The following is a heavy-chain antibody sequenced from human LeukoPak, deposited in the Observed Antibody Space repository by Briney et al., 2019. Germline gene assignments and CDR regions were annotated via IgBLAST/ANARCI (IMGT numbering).Heavy chain of an antibody. CDR3: ARLGAFDI. Sequence: PSETLSLTCTVSGDSISSSYWSWIRQPPGKGLEWIGYIYNSGSTNYNPSLKSRVTISVDTSKNQFSLKLSSVTAADTAVYYCARLGAFDIWGQGTMVTVSS. V-gene: IGHV4-59*08. CDR1: GDSISSSY. J-gene: IGHJ3*02. CDR2: IYNSGST.